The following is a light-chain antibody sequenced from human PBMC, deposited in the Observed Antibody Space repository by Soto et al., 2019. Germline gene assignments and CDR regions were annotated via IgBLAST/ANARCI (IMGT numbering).Light chain of an antibody. CDR3: HQTFTPPLT. CDR1: RNIDTY. CDR2: ATS. J-gene: IGKJ4*01. Sequence: DIQMAQSPSSLSASVGDRVTITCRASRNIDTYLSWYQQKAGKAPKLLIFATSTLQSGVPSGFSGSGSGTDFTLTISSLQPEDFGTYYCHQTFTPPLTFGGGTRVEIK. V-gene: IGKV1-39*01.